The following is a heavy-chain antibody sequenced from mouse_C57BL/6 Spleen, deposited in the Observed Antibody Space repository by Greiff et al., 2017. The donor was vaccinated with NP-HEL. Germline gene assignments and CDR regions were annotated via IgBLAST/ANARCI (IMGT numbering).Heavy chain of an antibody. D-gene: IGHD1-1*01. CDR1: GYTFTDYY. V-gene: IGHV1-76*01. CDR3: ARTGYYGAMDY. J-gene: IGHJ4*01. Sequence: QVTLKESGAELVRPGASVKLSCKASGYTFTDYYINWVKQRPGQGLEWIARIYPGSGNTYYNEKFKGKATLTAEKSSSTAYMQLSSLTSEDSAVYFCARTGYYGAMDYWGQGTSVTVSS. CDR2: IYPGSGNT.